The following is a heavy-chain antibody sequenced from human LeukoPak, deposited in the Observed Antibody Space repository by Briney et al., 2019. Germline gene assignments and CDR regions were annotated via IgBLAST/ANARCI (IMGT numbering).Heavy chain of an antibody. V-gene: IGHV3-7*01. CDR3: ARSRSLHDY. CDR2: INQDGSEK. CDR1: GFTFSSYW. J-gene: IGHJ4*02. Sequence: GGSLRLSCAASGFTFSSYWMSWVRQAPGKGLEWVANINQDGSEKYYVDSVKGRFTISRDNAKNSLYLQMNGLGTEDTALYYCARSRSLHDYWGQGTLVTVSS.